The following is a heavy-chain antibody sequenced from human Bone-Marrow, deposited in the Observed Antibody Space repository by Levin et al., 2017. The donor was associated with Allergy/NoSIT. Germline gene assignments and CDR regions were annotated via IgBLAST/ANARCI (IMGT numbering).Heavy chain of an antibody. CDR1: GFTVISNY. V-gene: IGHV3-53*01. CDR2: VYSGGST. Sequence: PGGSLRLSCAASGFTVISNYMTWVRQAPGKGLEWVSVVYSGGSTYYADSVKGRFTISRDNSENTLYLQMNSLRAEDTAVYYCARVAVAGIFFAFDIWGQGTMVTVSS. J-gene: IGHJ3*02. CDR3: ARVAVAGIFFAFDI. D-gene: IGHD6-19*01.